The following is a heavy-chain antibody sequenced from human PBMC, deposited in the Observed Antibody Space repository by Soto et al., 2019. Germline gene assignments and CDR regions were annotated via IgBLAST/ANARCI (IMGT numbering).Heavy chain of an antibody. J-gene: IGHJ3*02. CDR2: IKSKTDGGTT. V-gene: IGHV3-15*01. CDR1: GFTFSNAW. Sequence: GGSLRLSCAASGFTFSNAWMSWVRQAPGKGLEWVGRIKSKTDGGTTDYAAPVKGRFTISRDDSKNTLYLQMNSLKTEDTAVYYCIAAALHGAFDIWGQGTMVTVSS. CDR3: IAAALHGAFDI. D-gene: IGHD6-25*01.